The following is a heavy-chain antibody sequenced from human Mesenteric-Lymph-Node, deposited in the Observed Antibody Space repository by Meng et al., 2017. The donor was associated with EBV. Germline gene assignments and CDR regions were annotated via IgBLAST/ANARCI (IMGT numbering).Heavy chain of an antibody. Sequence: EVTLLGAGGGLVQPGGSLRLSCAASGFTFGNSAMSWVRQAPGKGLEWVSVISGSAGNTYYADSVKGRFTISRDLSNNTLYLQMNSLRAEDTAIYYCAKLLKYWGQGTLVTVSS. J-gene: IGHJ4*02. CDR2: ISGSAGNT. CDR3: AKLLKY. V-gene: IGHV3-23*01. CDR1: GFTFGNSA.